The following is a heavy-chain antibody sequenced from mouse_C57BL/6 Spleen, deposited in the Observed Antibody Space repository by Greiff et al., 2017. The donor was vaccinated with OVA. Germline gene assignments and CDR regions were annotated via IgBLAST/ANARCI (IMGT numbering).Heavy chain of an antibody. CDR3: ARFDGSSQAWFAY. CDR1: GYTFTSYW. J-gene: IGHJ3*01. Sequence: VQLQQPGAELVKPGASVKLSCKASGYTFTSYWMHWVKQRPGQGLEWIGMIHPNSGSTNYNEKFKSKATLTVDKSSSTAYMQLSSLTSEDSAVYYCARFDGSSQAWFAYWGQGTLVTVSA. V-gene: IGHV1-64*01. D-gene: IGHD1-1*01. CDR2: IHPNSGST.